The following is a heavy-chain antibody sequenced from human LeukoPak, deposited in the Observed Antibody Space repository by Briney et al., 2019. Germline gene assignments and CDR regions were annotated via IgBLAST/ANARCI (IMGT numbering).Heavy chain of an antibody. J-gene: IGHJ4*02. CDR2: IKSKTDGGTT. D-gene: IGHD3-9*01. Sequence: PGRSLRLFCAASGFTFSNAWMSWVRQAPGKGLEWVGRIKSKTDGGTTDYAAPVKRRFTISRDDSKNTLYLQMNSLKTEDTAVYYCTTVPYDILTGYPLDYWGEGTLVTVSP. V-gene: IGHV3-15*01. CDR1: GFTFSNAW. CDR3: TTVPYDILTGYPLDY.